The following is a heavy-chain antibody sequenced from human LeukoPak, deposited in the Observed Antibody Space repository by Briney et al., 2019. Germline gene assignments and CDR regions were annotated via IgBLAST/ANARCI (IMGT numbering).Heavy chain of an antibody. V-gene: IGHV4-59*11. CDR3: ARFSWGCSTASCYLTN. J-gene: IGHJ4*02. CDR1: GGSLSGHY. Sequence: SETLSLTCTVGGGSLSGHYWGWIRQPPGKGLELVGHIYYTGTTFYNPSLNSRVTITLDTSRNQFSLRLTSVVAADTAVYYCARFSWGCSTASCYLTNWGQGALVTVSS. D-gene: IGHD2-2*01. CDR2: IYYTGTT.